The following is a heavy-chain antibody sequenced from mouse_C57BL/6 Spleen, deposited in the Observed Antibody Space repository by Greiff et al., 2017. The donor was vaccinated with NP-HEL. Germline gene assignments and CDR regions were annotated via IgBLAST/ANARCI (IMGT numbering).Heavy chain of an antibody. V-gene: IGHV1-82*01. Sequence: QVQLQQSGPELVKPGASVKISCKASGYAFSSSWMNWVKQRPGKGLEWIGRIYPGDGDTNYNGKFKGKATLTADKSSSTAYMQLSSLTSDDSAVYFCANRGRGAMDYWGQGTSVTVSS. CDR3: ANRGRGAMDY. CDR2: IYPGDGDT. CDR1: GYAFSSSW. J-gene: IGHJ4*01. D-gene: IGHD1-1*01.